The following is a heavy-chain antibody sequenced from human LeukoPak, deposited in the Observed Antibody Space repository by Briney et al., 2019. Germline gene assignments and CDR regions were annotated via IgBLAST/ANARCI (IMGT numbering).Heavy chain of an antibody. CDR2: IYYSGST. CDR3: ARARRGYYYGSSGYTFDY. V-gene: IGHV4-59*11. D-gene: IGHD3-22*01. J-gene: IGHJ4*02. CDR1: GGSISSHY. Sequence: SETLSLTCTVSGGSISSHYWSWIRQPPGKGLEWIGYIYYSGSTNYNPSLKSRVTISVDTSKNQFSLKLSSVTAADTAVYYCARARRGYYYGSSGYTFDYWGQGTLVTVSS.